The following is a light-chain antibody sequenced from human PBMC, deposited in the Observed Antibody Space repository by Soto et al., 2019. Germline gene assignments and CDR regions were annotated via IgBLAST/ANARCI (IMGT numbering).Light chain of an antibody. CDR1: QSIRRW. CDR2: DAS. CDR3: QQYDNWPWT. J-gene: IGKJ1*01. V-gene: IGKV1-5*01. Sequence: DTQMTQSPSTLYASVGDRVTINCRASQSIRRWLAWYQQRPGKAPKVLIYDASSLESGVPSRFSGSGSGTEFTLTISSLQPEDCATYYCQQYDNWPWTFGQGTKVESK.